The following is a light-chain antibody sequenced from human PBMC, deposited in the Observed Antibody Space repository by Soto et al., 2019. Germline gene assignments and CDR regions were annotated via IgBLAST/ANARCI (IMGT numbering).Light chain of an antibody. Sequence: QSVLTQPASVSGSPGQSITISCTGTSSDVGGYNFVSWYQHHPGKAPKLMIYEVSDRPSGVSNRFSGSKSDNTASLTISGLPAEDEADYYCSSYTSSSTYVFGTGTKLTVL. CDR2: EVS. CDR1: SSDVGGYNF. J-gene: IGLJ1*01. V-gene: IGLV2-14*01. CDR3: SSYTSSSTYV.